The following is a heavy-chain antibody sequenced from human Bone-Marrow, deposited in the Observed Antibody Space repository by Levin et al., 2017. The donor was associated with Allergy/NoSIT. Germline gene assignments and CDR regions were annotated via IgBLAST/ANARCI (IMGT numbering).Heavy chain of an antibody. CDR1: GFTFSSYA. J-gene: IGHJ4*02. V-gene: IGHV3-23*01. CDR2: ISGSGGST. Sequence: PGGSLRLSCAASGFTFSSYAMSWVRQAPGKGLEWVSAISGSGGSTYYADSVKGRFTISRDNSKNTLYLQMNSLRAEDTAVYYCAKKNGWYSSGYYLDYWGQGTLVTVSS. CDR3: AKKNGWYSSGYYLDY. D-gene: IGHD3-22*01.